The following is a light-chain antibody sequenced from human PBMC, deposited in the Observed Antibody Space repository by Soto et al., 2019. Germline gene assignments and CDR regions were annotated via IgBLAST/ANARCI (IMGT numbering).Light chain of an antibody. J-gene: IGKJ3*01. CDR3: QQYGSSPFP. CDR2: GAS. Sequence: EMVLTQSPGTLSLSPGERATLSCRASQSVSSSYLAWYKQKPGQAPRLLIYGASRRATGIQHRFSGSGSGTDFTLTISRLDPEDFAVYYCQQYGSSPFPFGPGTKGDIK. CDR1: QSVSSSY. V-gene: IGKV3-20*01.